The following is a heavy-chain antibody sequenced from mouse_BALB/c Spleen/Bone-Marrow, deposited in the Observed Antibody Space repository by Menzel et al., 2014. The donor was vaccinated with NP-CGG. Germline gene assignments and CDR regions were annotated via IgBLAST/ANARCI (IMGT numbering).Heavy chain of an antibody. CDR2: ISSGSSTI. CDR1: GFTFSSFG. CDR3: ARSSYGYDRQAYFFDY. Sequence: EVQRVESGGGLVQPGGSRKLSCAASGFTFSSFGMHWVRPAPEKGLEWVAYISSGSSTIYYADTVKGRFTISRDNPKNTLFLQMTSLRSEDTAMYYCARSSYGYDRQAYFFDYWGQGTTLTVSS. V-gene: IGHV5-17*02. J-gene: IGHJ2*01. D-gene: IGHD2-2*01.